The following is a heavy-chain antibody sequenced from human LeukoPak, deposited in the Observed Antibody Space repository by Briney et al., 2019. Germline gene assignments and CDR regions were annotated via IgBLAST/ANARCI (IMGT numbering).Heavy chain of an antibody. CDR3: TRGVPGSGFDY. Sequence: GGSLRLSCAVSGFTFSDHYMDWVRQAPGKGLEWVGRTKNKARSYSTEYAASVKGRFTISRDDSKNSLNLQMNSLKTGDTAVYYCTRGVPGSGFDYWGQGALVTVSS. CDR2: TKNKARSYST. V-gene: IGHV3-72*01. J-gene: IGHJ4*02. D-gene: IGHD3-10*02. CDR1: GFTFSDHY.